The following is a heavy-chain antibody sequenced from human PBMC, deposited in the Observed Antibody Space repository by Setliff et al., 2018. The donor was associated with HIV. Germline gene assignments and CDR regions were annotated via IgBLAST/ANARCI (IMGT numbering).Heavy chain of an antibody. D-gene: IGHD3-10*01. CDR1: GGTFSSFA. V-gene: IGHV1-69*05. J-gene: IGHJ6*03. Sequence: GASVKVSCKASGGTFSSFAISWVRQAPGQGLEWMGGITPIFGTANYAQKFQGRVTITTDESTTTAYMELRSLRSEDTAVYYCARETYYGSGSYLPTEYYYYYMDVWGKGTTVTVSS. CDR3: ARETYYGSGSYLPTEYYYYYMDV. CDR2: ITPIFGTA.